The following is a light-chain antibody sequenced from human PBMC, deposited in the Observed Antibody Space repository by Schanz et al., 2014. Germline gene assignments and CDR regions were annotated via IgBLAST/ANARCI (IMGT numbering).Light chain of an antibody. J-gene: IGLJ3*02. Sequence: QSVLTQPPSVSGAPGQRVTISCTGSSSNLGSGYDVHWYQQLPGTAPKLLISGDKNRPSGVPDRFSGSKSGTSASLAITGLQAEDEAEYHCSSFRDGWNFVVFGGGTKLTVL. CDR1: SSNLGSGYD. CDR3: SSFRDGWNFVV. V-gene: IGLV1-40*01. CDR2: GDK.